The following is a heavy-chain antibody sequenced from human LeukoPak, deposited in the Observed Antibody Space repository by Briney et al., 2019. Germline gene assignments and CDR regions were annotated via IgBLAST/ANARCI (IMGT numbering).Heavy chain of an antibody. CDR3: AKVSGRWYYYYYYMDV. CDR2: IRYDGSNK. CDR1: GYTFTGYY. D-gene: IGHD3-10*01. J-gene: IGHJ6*03. Sequence: SCKASGYTFTGYYMHWVRQAPGKGPEWVAFIRYDGSNKYYADSVKGRFTISRDNSKNTLYLQMNSLRAEDTAVYYCAKVSGRWYYYYYYMDVWGKGTTVTISS. V-gene: IGHV3-30*02.